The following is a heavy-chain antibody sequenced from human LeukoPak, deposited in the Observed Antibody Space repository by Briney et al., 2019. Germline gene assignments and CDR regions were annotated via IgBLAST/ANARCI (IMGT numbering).Heavy chain of an antibody. D-gene: IGHD1-26*01. Sequence: GGSLRLSCAASGFTFSSYWMHWVRQAPGKGLVWVSRINSDGSSTSYADSVKGRFTISRDNAKSTLYLQMNSLRAEDTAVYYCARDMGAIHAFDYWGQGTLVTVSS. CDR2: INSDGSST. CDR1: GFTFSSYW. V-gene: IGHV3-74*01. J-gene: IGHJ4*02. CDR3: ARDMGAIHAFDY.